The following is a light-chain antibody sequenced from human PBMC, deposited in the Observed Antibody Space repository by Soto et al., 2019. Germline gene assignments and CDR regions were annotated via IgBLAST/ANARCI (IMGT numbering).Light chain of an antibody. CDR2: GAS. CDR3: QQYGSSPWT. V-gene: IGKV3-20*01. Sequence: EIVLTQSPGTLSLSPGERATLSCRASQSVSSSYLAWYQQKPGQAPRLLIYGASSRATGIPDRFSGSGSGTDFTLTISRLEPEDFAMYYCQQYGSSPWTFGQETKVDIK. J-gene: IGKJ1*01. CDR1: QSVSSSY.